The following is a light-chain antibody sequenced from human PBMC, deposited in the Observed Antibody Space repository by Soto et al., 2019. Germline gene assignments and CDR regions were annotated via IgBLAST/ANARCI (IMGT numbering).Light chain of an antibody. V-gene: IGLV2-8*01. J-gene: IGLJ2*01. CDR1: SSDVGGYNY. CDR3: SSYAGSKNLI. CDR2: EVS. Sequence: QSVLTQPPYASGSPGQSVTISCTGTSSDVGGYNYVSWYQQHPGKAPKLMIYEVSKRPSGVPDRFSGSKSGNTASLTVSGLQAEDEADYYCSSYAGSKNLIFGGGTKVTVL.